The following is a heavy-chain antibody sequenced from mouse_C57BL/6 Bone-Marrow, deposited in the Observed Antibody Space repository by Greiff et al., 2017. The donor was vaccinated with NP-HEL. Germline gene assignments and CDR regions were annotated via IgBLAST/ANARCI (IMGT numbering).Heavy chain of an antibody. CDR2: IRNKANNHAT. CDR1: GFTFSDAW. J-gene: IGHJ3*01. Sequence: EVMLVESGGGLVQPGGSMKLSCAASGFTFSDAWMDWVRQSPEKGLEWVAEIRNKANNHATYYAESVKGRFTISRDDSKSSVYLQMNSLRAEDTGIYYCTRGPYYYGSSPWFAYWGQGTLVTVSA. CDR3: TRGPYYYGSSPWFAY. V-gene: IGHV6-6*01. D-gene: IGHD1-1*01.